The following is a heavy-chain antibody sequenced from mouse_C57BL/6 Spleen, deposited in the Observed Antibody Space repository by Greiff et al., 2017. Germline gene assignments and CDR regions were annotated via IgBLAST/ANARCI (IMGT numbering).Heavy chain of an antibody. V-gene: IGHV1-55*01. CDR1: GYTFTSYW. CDR3: AKEGGLRPSFAY. D-gene: IGHD2-4*01. CDR2: IYPGSGST. Sequence: VQLQQPGAELVKPGASVKMSCKASGYTFTSYWITWVKQRPGQGLEWIGDIYPGSGSTNYNEKFKSKATLTVDTSSSTAYMQLSSLTSEDSAVYYCAKEGGLRPSFAYWGQGTLVTVSA. J-gene: IGHJ3*01.